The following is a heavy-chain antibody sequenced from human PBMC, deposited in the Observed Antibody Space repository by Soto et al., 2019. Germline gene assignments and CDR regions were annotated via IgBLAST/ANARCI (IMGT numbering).Heavy chain of an antibody. CDR3: VRPLPSGRNYGMDV. CDR1: GRSGRNND. J-gene: IGHJ6*02. Sequence: PGVSLRLSCTAAGRSGRNNDMSWVSQAPGMGLEWVSVIYNDGTTYYTDSVKGRFTISRDTSKNTLSLQMDSLRAEDTAVYYCVRPLPSGRNYGMDVWGQGTTVTVSS. V-gene: IGHV3-53*01. D-gene: IGHD3-10*01. CDR2: IYNDGTT.